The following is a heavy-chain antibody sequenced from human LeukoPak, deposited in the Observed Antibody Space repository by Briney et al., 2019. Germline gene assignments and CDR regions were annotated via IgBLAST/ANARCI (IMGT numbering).Heavy chain of an antibody. CDR1: GFTFNNYE. V-gene: IGHV3-23*01. J-gene: IGHJ4*02. D-gene: IGHD2-21*01. Sequence: GGSLRLSCAASGFTFNNYEMNWVRQTPGKGLEWVSGISGSGGSTYYADSVKGRFTISRDNSKNTLYLQMNTLRAEDTAVYYCALYYSLEYWGQGTLVTVSS. CDR2: ISGSGGST. CDR3: ALYYSLEY.